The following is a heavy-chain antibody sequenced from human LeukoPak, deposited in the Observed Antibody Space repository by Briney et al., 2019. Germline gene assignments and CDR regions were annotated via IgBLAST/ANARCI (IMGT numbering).Heavy chain of an antibody. CDR3: ARDSYYYGSGSLDY. CDR2: INPSGGST. D-gene: IGHD3-10*01. CDR1: GYTFTSYD. Sequence: ASVKVSCKASGYTFTSYDINWVRQAPGQGLEWMGIINPSGGSTSYAQKFQGRVTMTRDTSTSTVYMELSSLRSEDAAVYYCARDSYYYGSGSLDYWGQGTLVTVSS. J-gene: IGHJ4*02. V-gene: IGHV1-46*01.